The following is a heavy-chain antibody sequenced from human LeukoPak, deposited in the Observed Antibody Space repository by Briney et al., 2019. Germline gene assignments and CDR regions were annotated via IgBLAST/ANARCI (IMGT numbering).Heavy chain of an antibody. Sequence: GGSLRLSCASSGFIFSSYSMNWVRQAPGKGLEWVSSISLSGTYIYYADSLKGRFTISRDNAKNSLYLQMNSLRAEDTAVYYCARQSTPHFDYWGQGTLVTVSS. CDR1: GFIFSSYS. D-gene: IGHD4-11*01. J-gene: IGHJ4*02. CDR3: ARQSTPHFDY. CDR2: ISLSGTYI. V-gene: IGHV3-21*01.